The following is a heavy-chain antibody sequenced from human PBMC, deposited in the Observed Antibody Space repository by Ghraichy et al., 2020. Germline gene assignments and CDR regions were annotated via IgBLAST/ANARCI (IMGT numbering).Heavy chain of an antibody. CDR1: GFVFRNYW. CDR2: INNDGRET. V-gene: IGHV3-7*05. J-gene: IGHJ5*02. Sequence: GGSLRLSCSVSGFVFRNYWMSWVRQAPGKGPEWVANINNDGRETYYVDSVKGRFTISRDNAKSTLYLQMNSLRVEDTAVYYCARAGQSGSVDHWGKGSQVTVSP. CDR3: ARAGQSGSVDH. D-gene: IGHD1-26*01.